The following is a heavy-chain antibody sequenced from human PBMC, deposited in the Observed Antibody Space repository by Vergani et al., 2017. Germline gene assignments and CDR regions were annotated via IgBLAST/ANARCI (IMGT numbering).Heavy chain of an antibody. J-gene: IGHJ6*02. CDR3: ARDSVVVVVAATPDYYYSGMDV. D-gene: IGHD2-15*01. Sequence: QVQLQQSGPGLVKPSQTLSLTCTISGDSVSSNSAAWNWIRQSPSRGLEWLGRTYYRSKWYNDYAVSVKSRITINPDTSKNQFSLQMNSVTPEDTAVYYCARDSVVVVVAATPDYYYSGMDVWGQGTTVTVSS. CDR1: GDSVSSNSAA. CDR2: TYYRSKWYN. V-gene: IGHV6-1*01.